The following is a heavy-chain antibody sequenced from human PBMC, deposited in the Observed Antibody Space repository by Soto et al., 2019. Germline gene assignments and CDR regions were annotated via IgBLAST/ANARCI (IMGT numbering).Heavy chain of an antibody. CDR3: ARGLTDYYDSSGYLNWFDP. CDR1: GGSISSGSYY. D-gene: IGHD3-22*01. J-gene: IGHJ5*02. CDR2: LYYSGDT. Sequence: SETLSLSCTVSGGSISSGSYYWSWIRQPPGKGLEWIGYLYYSGDTNYSPSLKSRVTISVDTSKNQFSLKLSSVTAADTAVYYCARGLTDYYDSSGYLNWFDPWGQGTLVTVSS. V-gene: IGHV4-61*01.